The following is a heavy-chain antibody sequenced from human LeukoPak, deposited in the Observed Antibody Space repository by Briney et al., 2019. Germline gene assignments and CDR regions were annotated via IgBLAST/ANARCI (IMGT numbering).Heavy chain of an antibody. CDR1: GFTFSNYW. Sequence: GGSLRLSCAASGFTFSNYWMSWVRQAPGKGLERVANIQQDGGQKYYVDSVKGRFTISRDNAKNSLYLQMNSLRAEDTAVYYCARDIRGGVDYWGQGTLVTVSS. CDR3: ARDIRGGVDY. CDR2: IQQDGGQK. D-gene: IGHD3-10*01. V-gene: IGHV3-7*05. J-gene: IGHJ4*02.